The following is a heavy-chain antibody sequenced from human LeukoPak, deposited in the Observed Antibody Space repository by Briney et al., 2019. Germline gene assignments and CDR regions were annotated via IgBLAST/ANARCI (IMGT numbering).Heavy chain of an antibody. Sequence: SETLSLTCTVSGGSISSGSYYWSWIRQPPGKGLEWIGEINHSGSTNYNPSLKSRVTISVDTSKNQFSLKLSSVTAADTAVYYCARSSPNSSGYPVWAYWGQGTLVTVSS. CDR3: ARSSPNSSGYPVWAY. V-gene: IGHV4-39*07. J-gene: IGHJ4*02. D-gene: IGHD3-22*01. CDR2: INHSGST. CDR1: GGSISSGSYY.